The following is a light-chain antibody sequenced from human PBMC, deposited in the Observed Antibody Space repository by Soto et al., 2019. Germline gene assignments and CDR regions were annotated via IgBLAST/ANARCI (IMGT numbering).Light chain of an antibody. V-gene: IGLV3-21*02. CDR3: HVWDSDSGHWV. CDR2: DDS. J-gene: IGLJ3*02. CDR1: DIGSKS. Sequence: SYELTQPPSVSVAPGQTARITCGGTDIGSKSVHWYRQKAGQAPALVIYDDSDRPSGITDRLSGSNSGGTATLTVSRVDAGDDADYLCHVWDSDSGHWVFGGGTKVTVL.